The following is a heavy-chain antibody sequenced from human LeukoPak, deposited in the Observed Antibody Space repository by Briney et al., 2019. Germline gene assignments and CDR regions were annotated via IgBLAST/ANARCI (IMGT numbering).Heavy chain of an antibody. Sequence: GGSLRLSCAASGFTVSSNYMSWVRQAPGKGLEWVSVIYSGGSTYYADSVKGRFTISRDNSKNTLYLQMNSLRAEDTAVYYCASSPAPRSVLDYWAREPWSPSPQ. J-gene: IGHJ4*02. V-gene: IGHV3-53*01. D-gene: IGHD6-6*01. CDR1: GFTVSSNY. CDR3: ASSPAPRSVLDY. CDR2: IYSGGST.